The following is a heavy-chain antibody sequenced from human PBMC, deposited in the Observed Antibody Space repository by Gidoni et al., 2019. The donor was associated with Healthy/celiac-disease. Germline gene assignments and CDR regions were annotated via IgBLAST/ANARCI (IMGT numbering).Heavy chain of an antibody. Sequence: EVQLVESGGGLVKPGGSLRLSCAASGFTFSNAWMNWVRQAPGKGLEWVGRIKSKTDGGTTDYAAPVKGRFTISRDDSKNTLYLQMNSLKTEDTAVYYCTLQEDSVVVPAAPDDAFDIWGQGTMVTVSS. CDR2: IKSKTDGGTT. CDR3: TLQEDSVVVPAAPDDAFDI. V-gene: IGHV3-15*07. J-gene: IGHJ3*02. D-gene: IGHD2-2*01. CDR1: GFTFSNAW.